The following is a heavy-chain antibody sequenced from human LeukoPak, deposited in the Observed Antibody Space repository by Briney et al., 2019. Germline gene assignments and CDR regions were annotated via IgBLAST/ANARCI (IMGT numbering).Heavy chain of an antibody. J-gene: IGHJ4*02. V-gene: IGHV5-51*01. CDR2: IYPGDYDT. CDR1: GYSFTSYW. D-gene: IGHD3-22*01. CDR3: ARHSTYYYDSSGYNDY. Sequence: GESLKISCKGSGYSFTSYWIGWVRQMPGKGLEWMGIIYPGDYDTRYSPSFQGQVTISADKSISTAYLQWSSLKASDTAMYYCARHSTYYYDSSGYNDYWGQGTLVTVSS.